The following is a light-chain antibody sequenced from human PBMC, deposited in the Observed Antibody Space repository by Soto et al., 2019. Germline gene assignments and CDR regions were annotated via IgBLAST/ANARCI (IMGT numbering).Light chain of an antibody. J-gene: IGKJ1*01. Sequence: DIQMTQSPSSLSASVGDRVTITCRASQGISTYLNCYQQKPGKAPKLLIYAASSLQSGVPSRFSGSGSETDFTLTINSLQPEDFATYYCQQYNSYPWTYGQGTKVDIK. CDR3: QQYNSYPWT. CDR1: QGISTY. V-gene: IGKV1-16*01. CDR2: AAS.